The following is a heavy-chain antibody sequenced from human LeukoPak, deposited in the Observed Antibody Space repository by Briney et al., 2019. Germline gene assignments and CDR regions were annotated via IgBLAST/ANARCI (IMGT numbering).Heavy chain of an antibody. CDR3: ARDNNLGANWNYYYYMDV. J-gene: IGHJ6*03. Sequence: PGGSLRLSCAASGFTFSSYAMSWIRQRPGKGLEWIGYIYYSGSTNYNPSLKSRVTISVDTSKNQFSLKLSSVTAADTAVYYCARDNNLGANWNYYYYMDVWGKGTTVTVSS. CDR1: GFTFSSYA. D-gene: IGHD1-1*01. CDR2: IYYSGST. V-gene: IGHV4-59*01.